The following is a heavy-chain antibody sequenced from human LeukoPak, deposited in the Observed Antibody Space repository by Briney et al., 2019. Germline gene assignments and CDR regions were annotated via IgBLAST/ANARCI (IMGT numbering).Heavy chain of an antibody. CDR2: IYYSGST. J-gene: IGHJ5*02. V-gene: IGHV4-31*03. CDR3: AREGQDNWFDP. CDR1: GGSICSGGYY. Sequence: PSETLSLTCTVSGGSICSGGYYWSCIRQHPGKGLEWIGYIYYSGSTYYNPSLKSRVTISVDTSKNQFSLKLNSVTAADTAVYYCAREGQDNWFDPSGQGTLVTVSS.